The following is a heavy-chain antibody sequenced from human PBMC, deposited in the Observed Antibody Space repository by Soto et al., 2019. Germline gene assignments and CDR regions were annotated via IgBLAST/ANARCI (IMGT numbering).Heavy chain of an antibody. CDR2: ISGSGGST. Sequence: GSLRLSCAASGFTFSSYAMSWVRQAPGKGLEWVSAISGSGGSTYYADSVKGRFTISRDNSKNTLYLQMNSLRAEDTAVYYCARSPRGGATPLVLDYWGQGTLVTVSS. J-gene: IGHJ4*02. CDR3: ARSPRGGATPLVLDY. D-gene: IGHD1-26*01. V-gene: IGHV3-23*01. CDR1: GFTFSSYA.